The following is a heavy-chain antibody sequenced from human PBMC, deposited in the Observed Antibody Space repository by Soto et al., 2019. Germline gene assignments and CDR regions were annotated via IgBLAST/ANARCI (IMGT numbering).Heavy chain of an antibody. D-gene: IGHD1-26*01. V-gene: IGHV3-33*01. J-gene: IGHJ4*02. CDR3: ARDGWGILGVTGDDY. Sequence: QVQLVESGGGVVQPGRSLRLSCAASGFPFSSYGMYWVRQAPGKGLEWVAVIWYDGSNKYYADSVKGRFTISRDNSKNTLYLQMNSLRAEDTAVYYCARDGWGILGVTGDDYWGQGTLVTVSS. CDR1: GFPFSSYG. CDR2: IWYDGSNK.